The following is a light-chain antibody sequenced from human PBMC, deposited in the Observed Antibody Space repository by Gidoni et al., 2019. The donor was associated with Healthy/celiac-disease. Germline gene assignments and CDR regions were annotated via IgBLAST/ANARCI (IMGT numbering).Light chain of an antibody. CDR3: QQSYSTHPT. J-gene: IGKJ4*01. CDR2: AAS. CDR1: QSISSY. Sequence: DIQMTQSPSSLSASVGDRVTITCRASQSISSYLHWYQQKPGKAPKLLIYAASSLQSGVPSRFSGSGSGTDFTLTISSLQPEDFATYYCQQSYSTHPTFGGGTKVEIK. V-gene: IGKV1-39*01.